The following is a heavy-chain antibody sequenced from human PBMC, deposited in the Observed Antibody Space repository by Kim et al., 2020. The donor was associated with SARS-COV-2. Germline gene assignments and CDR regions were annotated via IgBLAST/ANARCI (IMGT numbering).Heavy chain of an antibody. CDR3: ALQLWFDRNNYYYYGMDV. J-gene: IGHJ6*02. CDR2: ISAYNGNT. CDR1: GYTFTSYG. V-gene: IGHV1-18*01. D-gene: IGHD5-18*01. Sequence: ASVKVSCKASGYTFTSYGISWVRQAPGQGLEWMGWISAYNGNTNYAQKLQGRVTMTTDTSTSTAYMELRSLRSDDTAVYYCALQLWFDRNNYYYYGMDVWGQGTTVTVSS.